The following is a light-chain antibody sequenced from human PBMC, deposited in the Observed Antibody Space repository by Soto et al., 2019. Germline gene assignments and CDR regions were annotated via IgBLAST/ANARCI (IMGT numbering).Light chain of an antibody. CDR1: SSDVGGYNY. Sequence: QCALTQPASVSGSPGQSITISCPGTSSDVGGYNYVSWYQQHPGKAPKLMIYDVSNRPSGVSNRFSGSKSGNTASLTISGLQAEDEADYYCSSYTSSSTVFGGGTKVTVL. J-gene: IGLJ2*01. CDR2: DVS. V-gene: IGLV2-14*01. CDR3: SSYTSSSTV.